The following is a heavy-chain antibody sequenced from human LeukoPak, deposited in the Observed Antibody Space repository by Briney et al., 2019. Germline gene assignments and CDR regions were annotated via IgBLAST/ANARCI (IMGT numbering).Heavy chain of an antibody. CDR2: INPNSGGT. V-gene: IGHV1-2*02. D-gene: IGHD2-2*02. CDR1: GYTFTGYY. Sequence: ASVKVSCKASGYTFTGYYMHWVRQAPGQGLEWMGWINPNSGGTNYAQKFQGRVTMTRDTSISTAYMELRSLRSDDTAVYYCASGKPLGYCSSTSCYIDAFDIWGQGTMVTVSS. CDR3: ASGKPLGYCSSTSCYIDAFDI. J-gene: IGHJ3*02.